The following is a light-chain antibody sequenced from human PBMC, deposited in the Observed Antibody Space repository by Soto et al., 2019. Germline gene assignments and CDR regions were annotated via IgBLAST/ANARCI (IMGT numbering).Light chain of an antibody. J-gene: IGKJ5*01. Sequence: EILFTQSPVRRSLSPVERATLAFIASQTFRNLLAWYQQKPGQPPRLLIYDTSTRATGIPARFSGSGSGTEFTLTISSLQSEDFAVYYCQQYSNWPPITFGQGTRLEI. CDR1: QTFRNL. CDR3: QQYSNWPPIT. V-gene: IGKV3-15*01. CDR2: DTS.